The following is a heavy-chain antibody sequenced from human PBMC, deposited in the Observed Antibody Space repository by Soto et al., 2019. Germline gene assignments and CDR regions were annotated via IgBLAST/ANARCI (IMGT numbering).Heavy chain of an antibody. D-gene: IGHD1-26*01. Sequence: EVQLVESGGGLVQPGGSLRLSCAASGFTFSVYGLNWVRQAPGKGLEWLAHNGRIISYADSVKGRFTISKDNAKNSLYLQMTSLRAEDSAMYYCARDHLWAFDNWGQGTLVTVSS. CDR1: GFTFSVYG. V-gene: IGHV3-48*01. CDR3: ARDHLWAFDN. J-gene: IGHJ4*02. CDR2: NGRII.